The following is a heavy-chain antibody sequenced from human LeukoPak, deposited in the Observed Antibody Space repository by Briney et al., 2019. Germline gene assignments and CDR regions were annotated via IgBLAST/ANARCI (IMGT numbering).Heavy chain of an antibody. Sequence: KSSETLSLTCTVSGGSISSSSYYWGWIRQPPGKGLEWIGEINHSGSTNYNPSLKSRVTISVDTSKNQFSLKLSSVTAADTAVYYCARVRLRSANFDYWGQGTLVTVSS. CDR2: INHSGST. J-gene: IGHJ4*02. V-gene: IGHV4-39*07. D-gene: IGHD3-16*01. CDR3: ARVRLRSANFDY. CDR1: GGSISSSSYY.